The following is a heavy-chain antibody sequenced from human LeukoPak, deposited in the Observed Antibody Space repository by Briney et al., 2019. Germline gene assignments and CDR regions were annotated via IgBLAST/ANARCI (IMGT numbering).Heavy chain of an antibody. CDR1: GYTFTSYG. V-gene: IGHV1-18*01. Sequence: EASVKVSCKASGYTFTSYGISWVRQAPGQGLEWMGWISAYNGNTNYAQKFQGRVTITADKSTSTAYMELSSLRSEDTAVYYCARAEVRGVRPLSIDYWGQGTLVTVSS. CDR3: ARAEVRGVRPLSIDY. J-gene: IGHJ4*02. CDR2: ISAYNGNT. D-gene: IGHD3-10*01.